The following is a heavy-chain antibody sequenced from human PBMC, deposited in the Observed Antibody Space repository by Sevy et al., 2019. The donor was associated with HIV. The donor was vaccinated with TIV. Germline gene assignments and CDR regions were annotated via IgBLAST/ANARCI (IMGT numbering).Heavy chain of an antibody. CDR3: AGENAWGRGYS. CDR2: IDYNGHI. V-gene: IGHV4-59*08. CDR1: GGSITSLY. J-gene: IGHJ4*02. D-gene: IGHD1-26*01. Sequence: SETLSLTCTVSGGSITSLYWNWIRQPPGKGLEWIANIDYNGHINYDPSLKSRVTLSLDTSKNQFSLRLSSVTAADTAMYYCAGENAWGRGYSWGQGTLVTVSS.